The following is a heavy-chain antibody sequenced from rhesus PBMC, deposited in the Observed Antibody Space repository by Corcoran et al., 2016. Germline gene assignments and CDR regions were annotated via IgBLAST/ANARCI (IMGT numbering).Heavy chain of an antibody. Sequence: ESGGALVKPGGSLRLSCVASGFTFSNYLMYWVRQAPGKGLEWVSVISEGGGTTYYADSVKGRFTIARKNAKNSLFMQMNSRRVEDTAVYFCMRGDGVPGTLWGLRRFDVWGPGVLVTVSS. CDR1: GFTFSNYL. CDR3: MRGDGVPGTLWGLRRFDV. CDR2: ISEGGGTT. J-gene: IGHJ5-1*01. V-gene: IGHV3-100*01. D-gene: IGHD1-38*01.